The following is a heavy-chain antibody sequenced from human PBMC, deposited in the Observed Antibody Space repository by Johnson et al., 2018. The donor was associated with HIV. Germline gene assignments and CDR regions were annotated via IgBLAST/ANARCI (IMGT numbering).Heavy chain of an antibody. CDR3: ARGGSGWSHDAFDI. CDR1: GVTVSTNY. CDR2: IYSGGST. D-gene: IGHD6-19*01. Sequence: VQLVESGGGLVQPGGSLRLSCVASGVTVSTNYMSWVRQAPGKGLEWVSVIYSGGSTYYADSVKGRFTISRDNSKNTLYLQMNSLRAEDTAVYYCARGGSGWSHDAFDIWGQGTMVTVSS. J-gene: IGHJ3*02. V-gene: IGHV3-66*02.